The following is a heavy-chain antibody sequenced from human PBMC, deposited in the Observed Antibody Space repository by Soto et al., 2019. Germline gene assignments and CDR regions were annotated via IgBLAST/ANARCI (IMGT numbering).Heavy chain of an antibody. V-gene: IGHV1-69*13. CDR2: IIPMFGTA. D-gene: IGHD2-15*01. J-gene: IGHJ5*02. CDR1: GGTFSTYT. CDR3: ARAGYCSGGSCSSDWFDP. Sequence: SVKVSCKASGGTFSTYTISWVRQAPGQGLEWMGGIIPMFGTAKYAQKFQGRVTITADESTSTAYMELSSLRSEDTAVYYCARAGYCSGGSCSSDWFDPWGQGTLVTVSS.